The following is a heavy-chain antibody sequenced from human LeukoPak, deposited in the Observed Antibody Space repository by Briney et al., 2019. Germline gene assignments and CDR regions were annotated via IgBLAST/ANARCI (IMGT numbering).Heavy chain of an antibody. J-gene: IGHJ4*02. CDR1: GFTFSNYW. CDR3: ARGGHRQKEF. V-gene: IGHV3-7*01. Sequence: QPGGSLRLSCAASGFTFSNYWMTWVRQSPGKGLEWVAIIKPDGSDRYFVDSEKGRFTVSRDNAKNSLYLQMSSLRAEDTAVYYCARGGHRQKEFWGQGTLVTVSS. D-gene: IGHD3-10*01. CDR2: IKPDGSDR.